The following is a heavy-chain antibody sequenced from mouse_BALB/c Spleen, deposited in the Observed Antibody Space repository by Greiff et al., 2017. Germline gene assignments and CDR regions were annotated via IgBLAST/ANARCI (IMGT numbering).Heavy chain of an antibody. D-gene: IGHD3-3*01. J-gene: IGHJ4*01. V-gene: IGHV5-6*02. Sequence: EVKLVESGGDLVKPGGSLKLSCAASGFTFSSYGMSWVRQTPDKRLEWVATISSGGSYTYYPDSVKGRFTISRDNAKNTLYLQMSSLKSEDTAMYYCARRGRYAMDYWGQGTSVTVSS. CDR1: GFTFSSYG. CDR2: ISSGGSYT. CDR3: ARRGRYAMDY.